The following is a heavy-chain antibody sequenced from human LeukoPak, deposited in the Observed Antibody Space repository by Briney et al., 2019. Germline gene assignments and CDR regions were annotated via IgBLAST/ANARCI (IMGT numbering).Heavy chain of an antibody. Sequence: ASVKVSCKASGYTFTSYGISWVRQAPGQGLEWMGWISAYNGNTNYAQEFQGRVTITRDTSASTAYMELSSLRSEDMAVYYCAVGDYYYDTRFDYWGQGTLVTVSS. J-gene: IGHJ4*02. CDR1: GYTFTSYG. CDR3: AVGDYYYDTRFDY. V-gene: IGHV1-18*03. D-gene: IGHD3-22*01. CDR2: ISAYNGNT.